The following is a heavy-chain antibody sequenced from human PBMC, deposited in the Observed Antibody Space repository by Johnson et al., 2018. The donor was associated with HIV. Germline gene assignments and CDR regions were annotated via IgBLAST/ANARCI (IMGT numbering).Heavy chain of an antibody. V-gene: IGHV3-30-3*01. CDR2: ISYDGSNK. Sequence: QVRLVESGGGVVQPGRSLRLSCAASGFTFSSYAMHWVRQAPGKGLEWVAVISYDGSNKYYADYVKGRFTISRDNSRNTRYLQMNSLRAEDTALYYCARLKEGAFDMWGQGTMVTVSS. CDR1: GFTFSSYA. J-gene: IGHJ3*02. CDR3: ARLKEGAFDM.